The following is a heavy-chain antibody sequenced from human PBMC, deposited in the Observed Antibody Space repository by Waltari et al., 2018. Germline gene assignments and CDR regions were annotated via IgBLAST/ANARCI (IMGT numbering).Heavy chain of an antibody. CDR3: ARVDSSTWYYFDY. Sequence: EVQLVESGGGLVQPGGSLRVSCAASGFTFSSYSMNWVRQAPGKGLEWLSYISGSGITIYYADSVKGRLTISRDNAKNSLYLQMNSLRAEDTAVYYCARVDSSTWYYFDYWGQGTLVTVSS. CDR1: GFTFSSYS. J-gene: IGHJ4*02. CDR2: ISGSGITI. D-gene: IGHD6-13*01. V-gene: IGHV3-48*01.